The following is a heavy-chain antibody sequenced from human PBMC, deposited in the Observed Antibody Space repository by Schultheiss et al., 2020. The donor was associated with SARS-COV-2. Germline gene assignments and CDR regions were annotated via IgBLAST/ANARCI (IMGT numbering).Heavy chain of an antibody. D-gene: IGHD1-7*01. Sequence: SVKVSCKASGGTFSSYAISWVRQAPGQGLEWMGGIIPIFGTANYAQKFQGRVTITADESTSTAYMELSSLRSEDTAVYYCASSFITGTTPGNWGQGTLVTVSS. V-gene: IGHV1-69*13. J-gene: IGHJ4*02. CDR3: ASSFITGTTPGN. CDR1: GGTFSSYA. CDR2: IIPIFGTA.